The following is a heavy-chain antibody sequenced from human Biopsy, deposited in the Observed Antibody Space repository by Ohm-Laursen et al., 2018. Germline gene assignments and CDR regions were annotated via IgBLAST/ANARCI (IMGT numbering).Heavy chain of an antibody. CDR3: ARDLYDFCGGCPFDP. CDR2: INGSGGST. D-gene: IGHD3-3*01. J-gene: IGHJ5*02. CDR1: GFTFSSHA. Sequence: GSLRLSCAALGFTFSSHAVSWVRQAPGKGLECVSLINGSGGSTYYADPVKGRFTISRDNSKNTLYLQMNSLRAEDTAMYYCARDLYDFCGGCPFDPWGQGTLVTVSP. V-gene: IGHV3-23*01.